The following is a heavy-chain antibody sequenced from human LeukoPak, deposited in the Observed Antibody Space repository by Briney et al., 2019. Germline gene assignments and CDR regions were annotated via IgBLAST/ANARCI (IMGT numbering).Heavy chain of an antibody. Sequence: GGSLRLSCAASGFTFSSYAMSWVRQAPGKGLEWVSVISGSGGSTYYADSVKGRFTISRDNSKNTLFLQMNNLRAEDTAVYYCARDSPRLSGWLGHFDYWGQGTLVTVSS. CDR2: ISGSGGST. J-gene: IGHJ4*02. CDR1: GFTFSSYA. D-gene: IGHD6-19*01. CDR3: ARDSPRLSGWLGHFDY. V-gene: IGHV3-23*01.